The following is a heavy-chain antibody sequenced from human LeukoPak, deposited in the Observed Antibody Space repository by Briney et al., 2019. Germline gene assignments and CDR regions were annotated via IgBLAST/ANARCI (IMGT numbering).Heavy chain of an antibody. V-gene: IGHV1-2*02. CDR1: GYSFTDYY. Sequence: ASVKLSCKTSGYSFTDYYMHWVRHAPGQGLEWMGWINPNSGGTSSAQKFQGRVTMTRATSITTVYMEVSWLTSDDTASYYCARADRLDGGPYLIGPWGQGTLVTVSS. D-gene: IGHD3-16*01. J-gene: IGHJ5*02. CDR2: INPNSGGT. CDR3: ARADRLDGGPYLIGP.